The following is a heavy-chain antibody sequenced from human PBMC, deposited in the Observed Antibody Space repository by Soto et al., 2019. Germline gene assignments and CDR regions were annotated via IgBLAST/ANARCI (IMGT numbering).Heavy chain of an antibody. Sequence: ASVKVSCKVSGYTLTELSMHWVRQAPGKGLEWTGGFDPEDGETIYAQKFQGRVTMTEDTSTDTAYMELSSLRSEDTAVYYCATELRNPDHGNWFDPWGRGTLVTVSS. CDR2: FDPEDGET. CDR1: GYTLTELS. J-gene: IGHJ5*02. V-gene: IGHV1-24*01. CDR3: ATELRNPDHGNWFDP.